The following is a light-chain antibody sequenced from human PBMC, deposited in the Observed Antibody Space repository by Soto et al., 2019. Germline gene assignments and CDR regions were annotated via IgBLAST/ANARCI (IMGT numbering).Light chain of an antibody. J-gene: IGKJ4*01. CDR2: RPS. CDR1: QSPSSRL. V-gene: IGKV3-20*01. CDR3: QRYGTSSRD. Sequence: EIVLTQSPCTLSLSPGESATLSCRASQSPSSRLLACYQQKPGQAPRLLIYRPSTRATGIPDRFSGSGSGTDFTLTISRLEPEDFAMYYCQRYGTSSRDFGGGTKVEIK.